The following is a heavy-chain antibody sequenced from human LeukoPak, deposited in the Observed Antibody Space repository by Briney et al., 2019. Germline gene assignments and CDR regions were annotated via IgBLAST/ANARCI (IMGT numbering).Heavy chain of an antibody. Sequence: PSETLSLTCAVSGGSFSGYYWSWIRQPPGKGLEWIGEINHSGSTTYNPTLKSRVTISVDTYKNQFSLKLSSVTAADTAVYYCARGAVSFDYWGQGTLVTVSS. D-gene: IGHD4-11*01. V-gene: IGHV4-34*01. J-gene: IGHJ4*02. CDR3: ARGAVSFDY. CDR2: INHSGST. CDR1: GGSFSGYY.